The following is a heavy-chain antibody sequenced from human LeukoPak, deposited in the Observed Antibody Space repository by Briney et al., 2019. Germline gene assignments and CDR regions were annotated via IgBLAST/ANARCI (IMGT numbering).Heavy chain of an antibody. Sequence: GGSLRLSCAASGFTFSSYAMHWVRQAPGKGLEWVAVISYDGSNKYYADSVKGRFTISRDNSKNTLYLQMNSLRAEDTAVYYCARDGLGYGSSWYYFDYWGQGTLVTVSS. CDR3: ARDGLGYGSSWYYFDY. V-gene: IGHV3-30-3*01. CDR1: GFTFSSYA. CDR2: ISYDGSNK. J-gene: IGHJ4*02. D-gene: IGHD6-13*01.